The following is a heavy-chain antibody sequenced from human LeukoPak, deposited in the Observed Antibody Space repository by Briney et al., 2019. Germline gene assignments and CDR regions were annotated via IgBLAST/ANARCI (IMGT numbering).Heavy chain of an antibody. V-gene: IGHV4-34*01. J-gene: IGHJ2*01. CDR2: IYYPGNT. Sequence: PSETLALLQAVYVGSFYANFWSWIRQPPEKGLEYIGCIYYPGNTYYNPSLTSRLTIYVDTSKNQFSLKLSSVTAADTAIYYCANDLDPSGHGTLVTVSS. CDR3: ANDLDP. CDR1: VGSFYANF.